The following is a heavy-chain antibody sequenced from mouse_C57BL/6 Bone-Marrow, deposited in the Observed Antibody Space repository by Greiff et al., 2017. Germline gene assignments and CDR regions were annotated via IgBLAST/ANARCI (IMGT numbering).Heavy chain of an antibody. J-gene: IGHJ4*01. CDR1: GFTFSSYA. CDR2: ISDGGSYT. V-gene: IGHV5-4*01. D-gene: IGHD2-3*01. CDR3: DREGYDGYYSYAMDY. Sequence: EVQRVASGGGLVKPGGSLKLSCAASGFTFSSYAMSWVRQTPEKRLEWVATISDGGSYTYYPDNVKGRFPISRDNAKHKLYMQMSHLKSEDTAMYYCDREGYDGYYSYAMDYWGQGTSGTVSS.